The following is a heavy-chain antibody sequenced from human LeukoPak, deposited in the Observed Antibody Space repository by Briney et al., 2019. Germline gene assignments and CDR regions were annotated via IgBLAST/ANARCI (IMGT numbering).Heavy chain of an antibody. CDR2: INDSGRI. CDR1: GGSFSNYH. J-gene: IGHJ6*03. V-gene: IGHV4-34*01. CDR3: ARRWNYGRNYYIDV. Sequence: RPSETLSLTCAVYGGSFSNYHWSWIRQPPGKGLEWIGEINDSGRINYNPSLMSRVTVSVDTSKNQFSLRLTSVTATDTAVYYCARRWNYGRNYYIDVWGNGATVSVSS. D-gene: IGHD1-7*01.